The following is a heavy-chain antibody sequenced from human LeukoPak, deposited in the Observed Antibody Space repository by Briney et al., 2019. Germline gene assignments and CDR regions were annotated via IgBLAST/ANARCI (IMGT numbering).Heavy chain of an antibody. CDR1: GYTFTSYG. Sequence: APVKLSCKASGYTFTSYGISWVRQAPGQGLEWMGWISAYNGNTNYAQKLQGRVTMSTDTSTSTAYMELRSLRSDDTAVYYCAREDYSGDNWFDPWGQRTLVTVSS. J-gene: IGHJ5*02. CDR3: AREDYSGDNWFDP. CDR2: ISAYNGNT. V-gene: IGHV1-18*01. D-gene: IGHD4-11*01.